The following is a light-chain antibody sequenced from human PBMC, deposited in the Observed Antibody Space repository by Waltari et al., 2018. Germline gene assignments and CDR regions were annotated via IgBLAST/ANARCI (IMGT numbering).Light chain of an antibody. CDR2: RVS. CDR1: QSLLHSNGNTY. CDR3: MQALQTPWT. Sequence: DIVMTQTPLSLPVTPGEPASISCRSSQSLLHSNGNTYLYWYMQRPGQPPRLLIYRVSDRFSRVPDRCGGSGSGTGFPREISRVEDEDGVTCYCMQALQTPWTFGQGTRVEIK. J-gene: IGKJ1*01. V-gene: IGKV2D-29*01.